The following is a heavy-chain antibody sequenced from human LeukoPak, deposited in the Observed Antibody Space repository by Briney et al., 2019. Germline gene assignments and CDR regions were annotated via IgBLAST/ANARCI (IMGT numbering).Heavy chain of an antibody. Sequence: GGSLRLSCAASGFTFSSYGMHWVRQAPGKGLEWVAVISYDGSNKYYADSVKGGFTISRDNSKNTLYLQMNSLRAEDTAVYYCAKTTDSSSWTGLDYWGQGTLVTVSS. CDR1: GFTFSSYG. D-gene: IGHD6-13*01. J-gene: IGHJ4*02. CDR2: ISYDGSNK. CDR3: AKTTDSSSWTGLDY. V-gene: IGHV3-30*18.